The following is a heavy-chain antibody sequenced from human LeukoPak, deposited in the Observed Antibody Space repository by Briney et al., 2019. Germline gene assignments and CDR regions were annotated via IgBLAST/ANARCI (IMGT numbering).Heavy chain of an antibody. CDR2: TSSSDAGT. Sequence: GGSLRLSCTASGFTFGDYAMSWVRQTPGKGLEWVAATSSSDAGTYHADAVRGRFTISRDNSKNTLYLQMNSLRAEDAAVYFCAKAPVTSCRGAYCYPFDSWGQGTLVTVSS. CDR3: AKAPVTSCRGAYCYPFDS. D-gene: IGHD2-21*01. V-gene: IGHV3-23*01. CDR1: GFTFGDYA. J-gene: IGHJ4*02.